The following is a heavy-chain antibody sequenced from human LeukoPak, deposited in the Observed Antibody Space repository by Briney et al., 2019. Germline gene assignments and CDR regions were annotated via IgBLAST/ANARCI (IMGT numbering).Heavy chain of an antibody. CDR1: GFTFSSYS. Sequence: GGSLRLSCAASGFTFSSYSMNWVRQAPGKGLEWASSISSSSSYIYYADSVKGRFTISRDNAKNSLYLQMNSLRAEDTAVYYCARDYGDYTSYYYYMDVWGKGTTVTVSS. CDR3: ARDYGDYTSYYYYMDV. V-gene: IGHV3-21*01. J-gene: IGHJ6*03. CDR2: ISSSSSYI. D-gene: IGHD4-17*01.